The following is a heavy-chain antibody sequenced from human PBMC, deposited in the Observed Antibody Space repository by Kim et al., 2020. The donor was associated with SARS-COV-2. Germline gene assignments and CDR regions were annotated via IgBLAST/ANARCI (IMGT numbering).Heavy chain of an antibody. D-gene: IGHD3-10*01. J-gene: IGHJ6*02. V-gene: IGHV4-34*01. Sequence: SETLSLTCAVYGGSFSGYYWSWIRQPPGKGLEWIGEINHSASTNYNPSLKSRVTISVDTSKNQFSLRLSSVTAADTAVYYCAKDYYGSGSYYTPQAYYYYGMYVWGQGTTVTVSS. CDR3: AKDYYGSGSYYTPQAYYYYGMYV. CDR2: INHSAST. CDR1: GGSFSGYY.